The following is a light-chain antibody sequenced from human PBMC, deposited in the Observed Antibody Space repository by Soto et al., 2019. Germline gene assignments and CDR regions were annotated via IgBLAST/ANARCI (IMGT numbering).Light chain of an antibody. CDR2: SNN. J-gene: IGLJ2*01. V-gene: IGLV1-40*01. CDR3: AAWDDSLNGVL. CDR1: TSNIGAPYD. Sequence: QSVLTQPPSVSGAPGQRVSISCTGSTSNIGAPYDVHWYQHLPGTAPKLLIYSNNQRPSGVPDRFSGSKSGTSASLGISGLQSEDEADYYCAAWDDSLNGVLFGGGTKVTVL.